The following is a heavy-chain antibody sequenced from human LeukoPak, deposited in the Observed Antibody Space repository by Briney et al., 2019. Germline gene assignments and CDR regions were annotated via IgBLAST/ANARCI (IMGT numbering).Heavy chain of an antibody. V-gene: IGHV4-59*01. Sequence: SETLSLTCTVSGGSISSYYWSWIRQPPGKGLEWIGYIYYSGSTNYNPSLKSRVTISVDTSKNQFSLKLSSVTAADTAVYYCARRRGWSYDAFDIWGQGTMVTVSS. D-gene: IGHD6-19*01. CDR2: IYYSGST. J-gene: IGHJ3*02. CDR1: GGSISSYY. CDR3: ARRRGWSYDAFDI.